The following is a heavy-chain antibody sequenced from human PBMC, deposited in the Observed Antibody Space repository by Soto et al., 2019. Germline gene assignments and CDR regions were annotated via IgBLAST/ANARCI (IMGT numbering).Heavy chain of an antibody. D-gene: IGHD6-13*01. V-gene: IGHV3-48*01. J-gene: IGHJ4*02. Sequence: GGSLRLSCAASGFTFSSYSMNWVRQAPGKGLEWVSYISSSSSTIYYADSVKGRFTISRDNAKNSLYLQMNSLRAEDTAVYYCARAIYSSSPDYWGQGTLVTVSS. CDR1: GFTFSSYS. CDR3: ARAIYSSSPDY. CDR2: ISSSSSTI.